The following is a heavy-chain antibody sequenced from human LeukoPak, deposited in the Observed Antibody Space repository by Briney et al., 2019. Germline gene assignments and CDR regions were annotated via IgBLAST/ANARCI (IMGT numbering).Heavy chain of an antibody. CDR1: GGSFSGYY. Sequence: TSETLSLTCAVYGGSFSGYYWSWIRQPPGRGLEWIGEINHSGSTSYNPSLKSRVTISVDTSKNQFSLKLSSVTAADTAVYYCARGVAARPHYWGQGTLVTVSS. D-gene: IGHD6-6*01. CDR2: INHSGST. CDR3: ARGVAARPHY. V-gene: IGHV4-34*01. J-gene: IGHJ4*02.